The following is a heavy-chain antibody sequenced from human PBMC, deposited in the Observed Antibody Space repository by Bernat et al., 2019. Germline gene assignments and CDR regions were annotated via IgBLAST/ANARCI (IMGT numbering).Heavy chain of an antibody. CDR2: IWYDGSNK. CDR3: ARDLVSAPLYCMDV. J-gene: IGHJ6*02. CDR1: GFTFSSYG. V-gene: IGHV3-33*01. D-gene: IGHD3-10*01. Sequence: QVQLVESGGGVVQPGRSLRLSCAASGFTFSSYGMHWVRQAPGKGLEWVAVIWYDGSNKYYADSVKGRFTISRDNSKNTLYLQMNSLRAEDTAVYYCARDLVSAPLYCMDVWGQGTTVTVSS.